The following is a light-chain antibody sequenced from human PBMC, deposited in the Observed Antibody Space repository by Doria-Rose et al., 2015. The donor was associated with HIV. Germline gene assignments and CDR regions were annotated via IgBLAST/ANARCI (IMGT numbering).Light chain of an antibody. CDR1: QSISNW. CDR3: QHFDKYFSWT. Sequence: DIRLTQSPSTLSASVGDRVTITCRASQSISNWLAWYQQKPGQAPELLIYKASTLQSGVPSRFRGSGSGTEFTLTINSLQPDDFATYYCQHFDKYFSWTFGHGTKVDIK. V-gene: IGKV1-5*03. CDR2: KAS. J-gene: IGKJ1*01.